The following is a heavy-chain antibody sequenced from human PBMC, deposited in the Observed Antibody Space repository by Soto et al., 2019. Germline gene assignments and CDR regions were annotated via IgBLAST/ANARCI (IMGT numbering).Heavy chain of an antibody. D-gene: IGHD6-19*01. J-gene: IGHJ3*02. CDR1: GFTFSSYG. CDR2: ISYDGSNK. Sequence: QVQLVESGGGVVQPGRSLRLSCAASGFTFSSYGMHWVRQAPGKGLEWVAVISYDGSNKYYADSVKGRFTISRDNSKNTLYLQMNSLRAEDTAVYYCASHPAAVAGTPPWAFDIWGHGTMGTVSS. CDR3: ASHPAAVAGTPPWAFDI. V-gene: IGHV3-30*03.